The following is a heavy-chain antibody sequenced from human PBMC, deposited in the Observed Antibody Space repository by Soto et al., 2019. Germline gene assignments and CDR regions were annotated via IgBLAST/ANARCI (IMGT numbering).Heavy chain of an antibody. Sequence: PSETLSLTCSVSGGSIRGSTDYWSWIRQPPGRGLEWIGYVYYNGRSNSNPALKNRVTISVDTSNNQFSLRLRSVTTADTAIYYCARDRSSSWYDVWGQGTPVTVSS. CDR3: ARDRSSSWYDV. V-gene: IGHV4-61*01. J-gene: IGHJ4*02. CDR2: VYYNGRS. CDR1: GGSIRGSTDY. D-gene: IGHD2-2*01.